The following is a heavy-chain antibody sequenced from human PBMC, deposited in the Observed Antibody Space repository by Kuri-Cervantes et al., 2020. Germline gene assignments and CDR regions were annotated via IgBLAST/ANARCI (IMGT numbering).Heavy chain of an antibody. J-gene: IGHJ2*01. CDR2: TSSEGSHK. V-gene: IGHV3-30*07. Sequence: GGSLRLSCAASGFTLNINAMPWVRQAPAKGLEWVAITSSEGSHKRYADSVQGRFTVSRDNSKYTVDLQMNSLRVEDTAVYYCARDRNWGRENWYFDLWGRGTLVTVSS. CDR1: GFTLNINA. CDR3: ARDRNWGRENWYFDL. D-gene: IGHD7-27*01.